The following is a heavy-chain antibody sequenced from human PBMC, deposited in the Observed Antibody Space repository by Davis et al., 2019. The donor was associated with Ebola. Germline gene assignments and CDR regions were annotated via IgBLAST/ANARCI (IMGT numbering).Heavy chain of an antibody. D-gene: IGHD2-15*01. J-gene: IGHJ4*02. CDR3: ARSYSGYGSPYCSAGSCYLGFDY. Sequence: PSETLSLTCTVSGGSISSYYWSWIRQSPGKGLEWIGYIYYSGGTKYNPSLKSRVTISLDTSKNQFSLKLSSVTAADTAVYYCARSYSGYGSPYCSAGSCYLGFDYWGQGTLVTVSS. CDR2: IYYSGGT. CDR1: GGSISSYY. V-gene: IGHV4-59*08.